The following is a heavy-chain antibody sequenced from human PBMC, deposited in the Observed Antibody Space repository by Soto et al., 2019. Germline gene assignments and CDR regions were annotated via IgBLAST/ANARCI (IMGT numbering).Heavy chain of an antibody. J-gene: IGHJ6*02. V-gene: IGHV5-51*01. CDR1: GYSLTSYW. D-gene: IGHD6-13*01. Sequence: GESLKISCKGPGYSLTSYWIGWVRQMPGKGLEWMRIIYPGDSDTRYSPSFQGQVTISADKSISTAYLQWSSLKASDTAMYYCARPRVGIAAARNRYYYYYGMDVWGQGTTVTAP. CDR3: ARPRVGIAAARNRYYYYYGMDV. CDR2: IYPGDSDT.